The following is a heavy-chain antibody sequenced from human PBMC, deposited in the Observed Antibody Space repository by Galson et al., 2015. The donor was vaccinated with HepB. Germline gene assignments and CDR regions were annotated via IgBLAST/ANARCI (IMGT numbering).Heavy chain of an antibody. D-gene: IGHD2-2*02. CDR2: ISYDATNK. J-gene: IGHJ6*03. CDR1: GFTFSSYG. Sequence: SLRLSCAASGFTFSSYGMHWVRQAPGKGLEWVALISYDATNKYYADSVKGRFTISRDNSKNMLYLQMRSLRAEDTAVYYCAKGDTYCSSTSCYTQEDYYYYMDVWGKGTTVTVSS. CDR3: AKGDTYCSSTSCYTQEDYYYYMDV. V-gene: IGHV3-30*18.